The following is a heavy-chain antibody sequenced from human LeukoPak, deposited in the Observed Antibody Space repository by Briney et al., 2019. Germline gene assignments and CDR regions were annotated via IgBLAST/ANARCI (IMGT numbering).Heavy chain of an antibody. D-gene: IGHD2-8*01. CDR2: ISASGRT. J-gene: IGHJ4*01. CDR3: ARNGGYCSKGVCDYFDY. V-gene: IGHV4-61*02. Sequence: SETLSLTCSVSGDSISSGLYYRSWIRQPAGKGLEWIGRISASGRTNYNPSLKSRATIFVDTSKNQFSLELNSVTAADTAVYYCARNGGYCSKGVCDYFDYWGHGTLVTVSS. CDR1: GDSISSGLYY.